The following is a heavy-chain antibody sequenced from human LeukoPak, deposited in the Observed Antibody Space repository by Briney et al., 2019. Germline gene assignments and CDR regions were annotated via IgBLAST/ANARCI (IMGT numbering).Heavy chain of an antibody. CDR3: ARHVGYSSSPPFDY. D-gene: IGHD6-6*01. CDR1: GGSISSYY. Sequence: SETLSLTRTVSGGSISSYYWSWIRQPPGKGLEWIGYIYYSGSTNYNPSLKSRVTISVDTSKNQFSLKLSSVTAADTAVYYCARHVGYSSSPPFDYWGQGTLVTVSS. CDR2: IYYSGST. V-gene: IGHV4-59*08. J-gene: IGHJ4*02.